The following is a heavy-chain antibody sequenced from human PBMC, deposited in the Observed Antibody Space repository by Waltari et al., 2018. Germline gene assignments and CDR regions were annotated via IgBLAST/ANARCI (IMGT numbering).Heavy chain of an antibody. J-gene: IGHJ4*02. Sequence: QVQLQESGPGLVKPSETLSLTCAVSGYSISSGYYWGWIRQPPGKGLEWIGSIYHSGSTYYNPALKSRVTISVDTSKNQFSLKLSSVTAADTAVYYCATEAAWGSYREYYFDYWGQGTLVTVSS. CDR1: GYSISSGYY. D-gene: IGHD3-16*02. CDR3: ATEAAWGSYREYYFDY. CDR2: IYHSGST. V-gene: IGHV4-38-2*01.